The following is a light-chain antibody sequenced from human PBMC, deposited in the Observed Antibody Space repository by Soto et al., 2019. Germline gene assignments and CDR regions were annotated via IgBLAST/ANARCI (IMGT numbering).Light chain of an antibody. V-gene: IGKV4-1*01. Sequence: DIVMTQSPDSLTVSLGERATINCKSSQSVLYSSNNENYLAWYQQKPGQPPKLLIYWASTRESGVPDRFIGSGSGTDFTRTSSSLQAEDVAVYYCQQYYSTPYTFGQGTKLEIK. CDR2: WAS. CDR1: QSVLYSSNNENY. CDR3: QQYYSTPYT. J-gene: IGKJ2*01.